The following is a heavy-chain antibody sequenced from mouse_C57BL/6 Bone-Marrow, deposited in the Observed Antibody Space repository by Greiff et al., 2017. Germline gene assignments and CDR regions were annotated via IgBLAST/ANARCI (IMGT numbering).Heavy chain of an antibody. CDR2: ISNLAYSI. J-gene: IGHJ3*01. CDR1: GFTFSDYG. D-gene: IGHD1-1*01. Sequence: EVKVEESGGGLVQPGGSLKLSCAASGFTFSDYGMAWVRQAPRKGPEWVAFISNLAYSIYYADTVTGRFTISRENAKNTLYLEMSSLRSEDTAMYYCARHGYYGSSPFAYWGQGTLVTVSA. V-gene: IGHV5-15*04. CDR3: ARHGYYGSSPFAY.